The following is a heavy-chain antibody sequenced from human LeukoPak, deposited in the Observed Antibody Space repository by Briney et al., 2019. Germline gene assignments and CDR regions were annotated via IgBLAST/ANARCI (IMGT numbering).Heavy chain of an antibody. J-gene: IGHJ4*02. Sequence: ASVKVSCKAPGYTFTSYYIHWVRQAPGQGLEWMGIIYPGGGSTSYAQKFQGRVTMTRDMSTSTVHMELSSLRSEDTAVYYCARDNDFDYWGQGTLVTVSS. CDR1: GYTFTSYY. V-gene: IGHV1-46*01. CDR3: ARDNDFDY. D-gene: IGHD2-8*01. CDR2: IYPGGGST.